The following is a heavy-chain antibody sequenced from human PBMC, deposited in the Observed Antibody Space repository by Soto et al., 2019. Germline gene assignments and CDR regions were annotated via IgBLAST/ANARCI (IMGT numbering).Heavy chain of an antibody. D-gene: IGHD3-10*01. Sequence: GASVKVSCKASGYTFTSYGISWVRQAPGQGLEWMGWINPNSGGTNYAQKFQGWVTMTRDTSISTAYMELSRLRSDDTAVYYCARDVWFGELLYAFDIWGQGTMVTVSS. J-gene: IGHJ3*02. V-gene: IGHV1-2*04. CDR3: ARDVWFGELLYAFDI. CDR1: GYTFTSYG. CDR2: INPNSGGT.